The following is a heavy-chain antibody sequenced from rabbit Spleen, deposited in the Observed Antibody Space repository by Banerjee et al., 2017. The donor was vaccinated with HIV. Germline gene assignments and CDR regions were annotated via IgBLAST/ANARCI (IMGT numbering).Heavy chain of an antibody. D-gene: IGHD6-1*01. J-gene: IGHJ4*01. V-gene: IGHV1S7*01. Sequence: QLKETGGGLVQPGGSLTLSCKASGFDFSSFYLSWVRQAPGKGLEWIGYIDPVFGSTYYASWVNGRFTISSHNAQSTLYLQLNSLTDADTATYFCSRGPPYAGYAGYGYVYLNLWGPGTLVTVS. CDR3: SRGPPYAGYAGYGYVYLNL. CDR2: IDPVFGST. CDR1: GFDFSSFY.